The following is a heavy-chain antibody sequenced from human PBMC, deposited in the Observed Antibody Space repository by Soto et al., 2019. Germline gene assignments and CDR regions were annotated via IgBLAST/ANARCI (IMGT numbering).Heavy chain of an antibody. V-gene: IGHV4-30-2*01. D-gene: IGHD3-22*01. Sequence: SETLSLTCAVSGGSISSGGYSWSWIRQPPGKGLEWIGYIYHSGSTYYNPSLKSRVTISVDRSKNQFSLKLSSVTAADTAVYYCDRARGDYYDSSGYFFDYWGQGTLVTVSS. CDR3: DRARGDYYDSSGYFFDY. J-gene: IGHJ4*02. CDR2: IYHSGST. CDR1: GGSISSGGYS.